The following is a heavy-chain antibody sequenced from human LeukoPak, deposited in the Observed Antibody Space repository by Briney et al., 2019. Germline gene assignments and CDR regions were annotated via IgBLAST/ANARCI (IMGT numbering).Heavy chain of an antibody. CDR3: GRDHDYGDYRNWFDP. CDR1: GYTFTSYA. V-gene: IGHV1-3*01. J-gene: IGHJ5*02. CDR2: INAGNGNT. Sequence: ASVKVSCKASGYTFTSYAMHWVRQAPGQRLEWMGWINAGNGNTKYSQKFQGRVTTTRDTSASTAYMELSSLRSEDTAVYYCGRDHDYGDYRNWFDPWGQGTLVTVSS. D-gene: IGHD4-17*01.